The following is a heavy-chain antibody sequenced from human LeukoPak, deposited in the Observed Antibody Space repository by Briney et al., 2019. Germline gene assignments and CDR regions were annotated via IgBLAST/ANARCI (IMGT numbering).Heavy chain of an antibody. Sequence: SETLSLTCTVSGGSISSSSYYWGWMRQPPGKGLEWIGSIYYSGSTYYNPSLKSRVTISVDTSKNQFSLKLSSVTAADTAVYYCARLSGPFDYWGQGTLVSVSS. J-gene: IGHJ4*02. CDR3: ARLSGPFDY. V-gene: IGHV4-39*01. CDR2: IYYSGST. CDR1: GGSISSSSYY.